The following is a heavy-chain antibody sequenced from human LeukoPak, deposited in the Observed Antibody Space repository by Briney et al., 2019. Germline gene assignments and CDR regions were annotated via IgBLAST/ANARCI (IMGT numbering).Heavy chain of an antibody. D-gene: IGHD3-22*01. Sequence: GGSLRLSCAASGVTFSSYGMHWVRQAPGKGLEWVAFIRYDGSNKYYADSVKGRFTISRDNSKNTLYLQMNSLRAEDTAVYYCAKDHSPLIYDSSGYFGYWGQGTLVTVSS. V-gene: IGHV3-30*02. CDR1: GVTFSSYG. CDR2: IRYDGSNK. J-gene: IGHJ4*02. CDR3: AKDHSPLIYDSSGYFGY.